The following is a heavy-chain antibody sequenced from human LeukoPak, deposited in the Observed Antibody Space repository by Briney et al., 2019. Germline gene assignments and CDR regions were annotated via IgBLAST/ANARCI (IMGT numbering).Heavy chain of an antibody. V-gene: IGHV1-18*01. CDR1: GYTFTSYG. D-gene: IGHD6-13*01. CDR3: ARAISSWYYFDY. Sequence: ASVKVSCKASGYTFTSYGISWVRQAPGQGLERMGWISAYNGNTNYAQKLQGRVTMTTDTSTSTAYMELRSLRSDDTAVYYCARAISSWYYFDYWGQGTLVTVSS. J-gene: IGHJ4*02. CDR2: ISAYNGNT.